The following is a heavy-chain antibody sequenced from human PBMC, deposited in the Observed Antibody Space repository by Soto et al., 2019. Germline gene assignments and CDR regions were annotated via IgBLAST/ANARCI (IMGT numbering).Heavy chain of an antibody. CDR3: GRDGGGASASGMDV. V-gene: IGHV1-18*01. CDR1: GYTISSYG. J-gene: IGHJ6*02. Sequence: QVQLVQSGAEVKKPGASVKVSCKASGYTISSYGLSCVRQAPGQGLEWMGWIAHNGNTNYARKFQGRFTLTIDTSTGTAERGGGGLSSDDRAFYCWGRDGGGASASGMDVWAQGPSAPVSS. D-gene: IGHD2-21*01. CDR2: IAHNGNT.